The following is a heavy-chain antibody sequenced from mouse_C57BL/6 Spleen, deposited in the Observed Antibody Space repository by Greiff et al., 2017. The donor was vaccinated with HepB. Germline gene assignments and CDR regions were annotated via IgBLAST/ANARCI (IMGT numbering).Heavy chain of an antibody. J-gene: IGHJ2*01. D-gene: IGHD1-1*01. CDR1: GFTFSSYA. V-gene: IGHV5-4*01. CDR2: ISDGGSYT. CDR3: ARGNYYGSSFDY. Sequence: EVQGVESGGGLVKPGGSLKLSCAASGFTFSSYAMSWVRQTPEKRLEWVATISDGGSYTYYPDNVKGRFTISRDNAKNNLYLQMSHLKSEDTAMYYCARGNYYGSSFDYWGQGTTLTVSS.